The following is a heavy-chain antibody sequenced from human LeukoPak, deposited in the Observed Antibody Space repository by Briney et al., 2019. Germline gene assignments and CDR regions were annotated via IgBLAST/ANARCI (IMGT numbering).Heavy chain of an antibody. CDR1: VGSISTYY. V-gene: IGHV4-4*08. CDR3: ARDYYDSSGFGAFDI. J-gene: IGHJ3*02. D-gene: IGHD3-22*01. CDR2: VHSTGHT. Sequence: AETLSLTCTVSVGSISTYYWTWIRQPPGKGLEWVGYVHSTGHTNSNPSLKSRVTISLDASKNQFSLKLTSVTAADTAVYYCARDYYDSSGFGAFDIWGQGTMVTVSS.